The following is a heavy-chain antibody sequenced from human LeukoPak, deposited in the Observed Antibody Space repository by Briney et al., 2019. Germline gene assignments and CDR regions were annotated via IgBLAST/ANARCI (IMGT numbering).Heavy chain of an antibody. D-gene: IGHD6-19*01. CDR3: ARDTAGNDY. J-gene: IGHJ4*02. Sequence: PGGSLRLSCAASRFTFSNYWMSWVRQAPGKGLEWVANINQDGSEEYYVDSVKGRFSISRDNAKNSLFLQMSSLRDEDTAVYYCARDTAGNDYWGQGTLVTVSS. CDR1: RFTFSNYW. CDR2: INQDGSEE. V-gene: IGHV3-7*01.